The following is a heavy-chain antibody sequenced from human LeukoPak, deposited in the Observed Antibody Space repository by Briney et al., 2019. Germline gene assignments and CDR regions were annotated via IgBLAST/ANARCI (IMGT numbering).Heavy chain of an antibody. V-gene: IGHV3-9*01. D-gene: IGHD2-2*01. CDR2: ISWNSGSI. CDR1: GFTFDDYA. Sequence: PGGSLRLSCAASGFTFDDYAMHWVRQAPGKGLEWVSGISWNSGSIGYADSVKGRFTISRDNAKNSLYLQMNSLRAEDTALYYCAKATGVVVPAGGFDYWGQGTLVTVSS. CDR3: AKATGVVVPAGGFDY. J-gene: IGHJ4*02.